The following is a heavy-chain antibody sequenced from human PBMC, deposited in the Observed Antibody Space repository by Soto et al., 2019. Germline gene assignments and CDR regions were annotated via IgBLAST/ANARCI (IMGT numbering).Heavy chain of an antibody. CDR2: IHPDGGHT. Sequence: ASVKVSCKASGYKFTNYYVQWARQAPGQGLEWMGVIHPDGGHTTYSQKFQDRVTMTRDTLTSTIYMELSSLRSEDTAVYYCARGDIDCWGQGTLVTVSS. V-gene: IGHV1-46*01. CDR1: GYKFTNYY. J-gene: IGHJ4*02. CDR3: ARGDIDC.